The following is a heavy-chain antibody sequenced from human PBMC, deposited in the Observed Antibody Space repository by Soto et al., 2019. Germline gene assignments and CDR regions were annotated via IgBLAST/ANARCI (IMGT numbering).Heavy chain of an antibody. J-gene: IGHJ3*02. CDR1: GGSFSGYY. D-gene: IGHD3-22*01. CDR3: ARGPYYYDSSAYYYALAFDI. V-gene: IGHV4-34*01. CDR2: ISRSGTT. Sequence: SEALSVTCGVYGGSFSGYYWSWLRQPPGKGLEWIGEISRSGTTNYNPSLKSRVTISVDTSKNQFSLRLNSVTAADTAVYFCARGPYYYDSSAYYYALAFDIWGQGTLVT.